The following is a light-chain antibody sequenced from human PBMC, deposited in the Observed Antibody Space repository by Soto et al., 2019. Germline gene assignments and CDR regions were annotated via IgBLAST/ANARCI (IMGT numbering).Light chain of an antibody. V-gene: IGLV2-18*02. J-gene: IGLJ2*01. CDR1: SSDVGSYNR. CDR3: SSYTSSSLV. Sequence: QSALTQPPSVSGSPGQSVTISCTGTSSDVGSYNRVSWYQQPPGTAPKLMIYEVSNRPSGVPDRFSGSKSGNTASLTISGLQAEDEADYYCSSYTSSSLVFGGGTKVT. CDR2: EVS.